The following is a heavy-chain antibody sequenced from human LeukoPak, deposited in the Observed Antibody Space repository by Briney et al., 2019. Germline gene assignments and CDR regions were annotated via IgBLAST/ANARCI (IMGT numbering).Heavy chain of an antibody. D-gene: IGHD3-10*01. J-gene: IGHJ5*02. V-gene: IGHV1-69*04. CDR2: IIPILGIA. CDR3: ARDYYGSGSYGWFDP. Sequence: SVKVSCKASGGTFSSYTISWVRQAPGQGLEWMGRIIPILGIANYAQKLQGRVTMTTDTSTSTAYMELRSLRSDDTAVYYCARDYYGSGSYGWFDPWGQGTLVTVSS. CDR1: GGTFSSYT.